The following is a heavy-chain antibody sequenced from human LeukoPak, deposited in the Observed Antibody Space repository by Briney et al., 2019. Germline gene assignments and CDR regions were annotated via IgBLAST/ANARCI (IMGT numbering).Heavy chain of an antibody. V-gene: IGHV4-59*01. CDR2: IDYSAYT. Sequence: SETLSLTCTVSGGSISTYFWTWIRQPPGKGLEWIGYIDYSAYTKYNPSLKSRVTISVDTSKNQFSLSLSSLTAADTAVYYCARDSSGYIAHPFDYWGQGTLVTVSS. CDR1: GGSISTYF. CDR3: ARDSSGYIAHPFDY. J-gene: IGHJ4*02. D-gene: IGHD3-22*01.